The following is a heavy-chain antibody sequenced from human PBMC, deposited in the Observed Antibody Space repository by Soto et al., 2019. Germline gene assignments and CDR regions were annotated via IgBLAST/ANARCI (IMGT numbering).Heavy chain of an antibody. J-gene: IGHJ4*02. Sequence: PGGSLRLSCAASGFTFSSYAMHWVRQAPGKGLEWVAVISYDGRNKYYADSVKGRFTISRDNSKNTLYLQMNSLRAEDTAVYYCPRGGSSPRDLDYWGQGNLVTVSS. CDR1: GFTFSSYA. CDR3: PRGGSSPRDLDY. D-gene: IGHD2-15*01. V-gene: IGHV3-30*04. CDR2: ISYDGRNK.